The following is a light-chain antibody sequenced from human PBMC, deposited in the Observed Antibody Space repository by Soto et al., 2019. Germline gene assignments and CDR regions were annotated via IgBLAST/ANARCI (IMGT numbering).Light chain of an antibody. Sequence: DIQMTQSPSSLSASVGDRVTITCRASRSISSDLNWYQQKPGKAPKLLIYAASSLQSGVPSRFSGSGSGTDFTLTISSLQPEDFATYYCKQSKSFPLTFGGGTKVDIK. CDR1: RSISSD. CDR3: KQSKSFPLT. CDR2: AAS. J-gene: IGKJ4*01. V-gene: IGKV1-39*01.